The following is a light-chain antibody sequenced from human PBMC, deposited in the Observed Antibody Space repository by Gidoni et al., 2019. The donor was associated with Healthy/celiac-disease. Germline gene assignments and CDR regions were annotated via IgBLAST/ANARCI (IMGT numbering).Light chain of an antibody. Sequence: QSALTQPASVSGYPGPSITISCPGTSSDVGGYNYVSWDQQPPGKAPKVMIYEVKNRPSGVSNRLSGSKSGNTASLTISGVQDEDEADYYCSSYTSSSTLVFGGGTKLTVL. J-gene: IGLJ2*01. V-gene: IGLV2-14*01. CDR3: SSYTSSSTLV. CDR1: SSDVGGYNY. CDR2: EVK.